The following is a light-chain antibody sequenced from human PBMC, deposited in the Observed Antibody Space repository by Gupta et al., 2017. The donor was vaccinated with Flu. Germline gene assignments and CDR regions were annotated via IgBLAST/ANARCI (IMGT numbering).Light chain of an antibody. CDR2: DER. V-gene: IGLV3-10*01. Sequence: TARTTGSGDAFGSKYVYWYQQNPGQAPMLIIYDERRRHSAITERFSGSSSATTATLTISGDQGEDEADYYWYSKATSSNQMVFGGGTNLTVL. CDR1: AFGSKY. J-gene: IGLJ2*01. CDR3: YSKATSSNQMV.